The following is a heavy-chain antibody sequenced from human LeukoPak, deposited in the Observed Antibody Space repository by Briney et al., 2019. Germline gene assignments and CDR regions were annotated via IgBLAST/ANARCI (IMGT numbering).Heavy chain of an antibody. CDR3: ARLAFYDFWSGYHTLHYYGMDV. CDR2: IYYSGST. J-gene: IGHJ6*02. CDR1: GGSISSYY. V-gene: IGHV4-59*08. D-gene: IGHD3-3*01. Sequence: ASETLSLTCTVSGGSISSYYWSWIRQPPGKGLEWIGYIYYSGSTNYNPSLKSRVTISVDTSKNQFSLKLSSVIAADTAVYYCARLAFYDFWSGYHTLHYYGMDVWGQGTTVTVSS.